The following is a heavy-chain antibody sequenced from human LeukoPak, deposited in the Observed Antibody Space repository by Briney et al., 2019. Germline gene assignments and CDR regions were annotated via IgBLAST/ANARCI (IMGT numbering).Heavy chain of an antibody. D-gene: IGHD3-3*01. V-gene: IGHV4-59*01. CDR3: ARLYYDLWSGSHPQYYFDY. Sequence: SETLSLTCTVSGGSISSYYWSWIRQPPGKGLEWIGYIYYSGSTNYNPSLKSRVTISVDTSKNQFSLKLSSVTAADTAVYYCARLYYDLWSGSHPQYYFDYWGQGTLVTVSS. J-gene: IGHJ4*02. CDR2: IYYSGST. CDR1: GGSISSYY.